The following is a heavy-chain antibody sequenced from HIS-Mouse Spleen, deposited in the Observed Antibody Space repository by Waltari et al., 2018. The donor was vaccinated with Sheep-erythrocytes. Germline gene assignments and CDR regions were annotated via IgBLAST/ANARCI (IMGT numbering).Heavy chain of an antibody. CDR3: ASPPRDTAMVDWYFDL. D-gene: IGHD5-18*01. CDR2: IYYSGST. V-gene: IGHV4-39*07. CDR1: GGSISSSSYY. J-gene: IGHJ2*01. Sequence: QLQLQESGPGLVKPSETLSLTCTVSGGSISSSSYYWGWIRQPPGKGLEWLGSIYYSGSTYYNPSLKSRVTISVDTSKNQFSLKLSSVTAADTAVYYCASPPRDTAMVDWYFDLWGRGTLVTVSS.